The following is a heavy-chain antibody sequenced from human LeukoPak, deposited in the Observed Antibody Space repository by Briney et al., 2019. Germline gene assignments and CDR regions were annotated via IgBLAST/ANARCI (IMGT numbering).Heavy chain of an antibody. CDR1: GFTFSSFS. Sequence: GGSLRLSCAASGFTFSSFSMNWVRQAPGKGLEWVSSISSSGSYMYYADSVKGRFTISRDNAKNSLYLQLNSLRAEDTAVYYCAKVPDYYGSGRYHWGQGTLVTVSS. V-gene: IGHV3-21*01. CDR2: ISSSGSYM. D-gene: IGHD3-10*01. CDR3: AKVPDYYGSGRYH. J-gene: IGHJ4*02.